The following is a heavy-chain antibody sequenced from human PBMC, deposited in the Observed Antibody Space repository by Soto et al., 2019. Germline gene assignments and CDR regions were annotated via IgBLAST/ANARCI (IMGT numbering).Heavy chain of an antibody. CDR3: VREVGHCTNGVCFPYFDY. V-gene: IGHV3-48*01. Sequence: EAQLVESGGGLVQPGGSLRLSWGASELMLRTYSLNWVRQAPGEGLEWVSSITSSSSTMYYADSVKGRCTITRDKAKNSLSLQMNRLRAEDTAVYCCVREVGHCTNGVCFPYFDYWGQGTLVTVSS. CDR1: ELMLRTYS. D-gene: IGHD2-8*01. CDR2: ITSSSSTM. J-gene: IGHJ4*02.